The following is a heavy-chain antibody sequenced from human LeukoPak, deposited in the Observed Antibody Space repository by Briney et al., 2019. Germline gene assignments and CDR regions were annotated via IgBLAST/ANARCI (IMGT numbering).Heavy chain of an antibody. CDR2: IDTAGGT. CDR3: AREGFCGGDCPGYFDL. CDR1: GFTFSTYD. V-gene: IGHV3-13*04. D-gene: IGHD2-21*02. Sequence: PGEALRLSCAASGFTFSTYDMHWVRQTTGKGLEWVSAIDTAGGTYYPDSVKGRFTISRENAKNSFYLQMNSLRAGDTAVYYCAREGFCGGDCPGYFDLWGQGTLVTVSS. J-gene: IGHJ5*02.